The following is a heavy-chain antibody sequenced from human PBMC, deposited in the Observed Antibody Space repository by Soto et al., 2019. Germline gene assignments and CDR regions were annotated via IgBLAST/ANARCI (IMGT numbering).Heavy chain of an antibody. Sequence: SETLSVTCAVSGGSLSSGGCSWSWLRQPPGKGLEWIGYIYHSGSTYYNPSLKSRVTISVDRSKNQFSLKLSSVTAADTAIYYCAKLRDFVVLPTGILDYWGPGTLVTVSS. V-gene: IGHV4-30-2*01. CDR2: IYHSGST. D-gene: IGHD2-8*01. CDR3: AKLRDFVVLPTGILDY. J-gene: IGHJ4*02. CDR1: GGSLSSGGCS.